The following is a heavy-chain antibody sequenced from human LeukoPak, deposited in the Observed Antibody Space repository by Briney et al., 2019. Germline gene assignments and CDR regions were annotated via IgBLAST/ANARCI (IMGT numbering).Heavy chain of an antibody. Sequence: PGRSLRLSCAASGFTFSSYAMHWVRQAPGKGLEWVAVISYDGSNKYYADSVKGRFTISRDNSKNTLYLQMNSLRAEDTAVYYCARDERPYDSSGYYYVWDQGTLVTVSS. CDR1: GFTFSSYA. CDR2: ISYDGSNK. CDR3: ARDERPYDSSGYYYV. J-gene: IGHJ4*02. V-gene: IGHV3-30*04. D-gene: IGHD3-22*01.